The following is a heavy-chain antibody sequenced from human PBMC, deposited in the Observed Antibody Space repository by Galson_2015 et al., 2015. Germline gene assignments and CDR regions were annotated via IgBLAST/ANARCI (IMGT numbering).Heavy chain of an antibody. CDR2: ISYDGSNK. Sequence: SLRLSCAASGFTFSSYAMHWVRQAPGKGLEWVAVISYDGSNKYYADSVKGRFTISRDNSKNTLYLQMNSLRAEDTAVYYCARDLKYDFWSGNHYYYGMDVWGQGTTVTVSS. CDR3: ARDLKYDFWSGNHYYYGMDV. V-gene: IGHV3-30-3*01. CDR1: GFTFSSYA. J-gene: IGHJ6*02. D-gene: IGHD3-3*01.